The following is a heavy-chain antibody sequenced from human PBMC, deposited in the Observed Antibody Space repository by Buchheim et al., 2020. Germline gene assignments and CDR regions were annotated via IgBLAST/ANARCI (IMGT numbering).Heavy chain of an antibody. CDR2: ISYDGSNK. CDR3: ARGLDSHYYGMDV. J-gene: IGHJ6*02. Sequence: QVQLVESGGGVVQPGRSLRLSCAASGFTFSSYAMHWVRQAPGKGLEWVAVISYDGSNKYYADSVKGRFTISRDNSKNKLYLQMNSLRAEDTAVYYCARGLDSHYYGMDVWGQGTT. V-gene: IGHV3-30*14. CDR1: GFTFSSYA. D-gene: IGHD4-11*01.